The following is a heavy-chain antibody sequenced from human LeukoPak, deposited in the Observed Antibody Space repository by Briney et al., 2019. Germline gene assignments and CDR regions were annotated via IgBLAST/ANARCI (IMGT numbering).Heavy chain of an antibody. J-gene: IGHJ5*01. D-gene: IGHD3-22*01. Sequence: ASVKVSCEASGYTFTSYGISWVRQAPGQGLEWMGWISAYNGKTNYAQKLQGRVTMTTDTSTTTAYMKLRSLKSDDTAVYYCARDGRHRYYYDSRGYYGGWFDSWGQGTLVTVSS. CDR2: ISAYNGKT. CDR3: ARDGRHRYYYDSRGYYGGWFDS. V-gene: IGHV1-18*01. CDR1: GYTFTSYG.